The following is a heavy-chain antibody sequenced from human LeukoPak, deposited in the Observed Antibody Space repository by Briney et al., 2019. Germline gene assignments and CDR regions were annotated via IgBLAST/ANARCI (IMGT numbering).Heavy chain of an antibody. J-gene: IGHJ6*02. D-gene: IGHD3-10*01. CDR3: ARESPDFITMVRGETYYYYGMDV. V-gene: IGHV3-53*01. CDR2: IYSGGST. Sequence: PGGSLRLSCAASGFAVSSNYMSWVRQAPGKGLEWVSVIYSGGSTYYADSVKGRFTISRDNSKNTLYLQMNSLRAEDTAVYYCARESPDFITMVRGETYYYYGMDVWGQGTTVTVSS. CDR1: GFAVSSNY.